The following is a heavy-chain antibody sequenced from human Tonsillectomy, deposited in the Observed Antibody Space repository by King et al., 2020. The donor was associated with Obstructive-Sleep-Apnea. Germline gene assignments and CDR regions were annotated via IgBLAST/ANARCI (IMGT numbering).Heavy chain of an antibody. Sequence: VQLQQWGAGLLKPSEILSLTCAVYGGSFSDYYWSWIRHPPGMGLEWIGEINHSGSPSYSPTLRSRVTISVDTSKNQFSLKPSSVTAADTAVYYCARVPLSYYGSGSNWYFDLWGRGTLVTVSS. V-gene: IGHV4-34*01. CDR3: ARVPLSYYGSGSNWYFDL. D-gene: IGHD3-10*01. CDR2: INHSGSP. J-gene: IGHJ2*01. CDR1: GGSFSDYY.